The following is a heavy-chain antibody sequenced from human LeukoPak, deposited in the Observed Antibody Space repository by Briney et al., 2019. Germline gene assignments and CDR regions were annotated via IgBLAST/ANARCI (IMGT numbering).Heavy chain of an antibody. CDR1: GGSISSGGYY. Sequence: SETLSLTCTVSGGSISSGGYYWSWIRQPPGKGLGWSGYINYSGTTYYNPSLESRVTISVDTSKNQFSLKLSSLTAADTAVYYCARTIEVVSLGWYSFDYWGQGTLVTVSS. V-gene: IGHV4-31*03. CDR2: INYSGTT. J-gene: IGHJ4*02. D-gene: IGHD2-2*01. CDR3: ARTIEVVSLGWYSFDY.